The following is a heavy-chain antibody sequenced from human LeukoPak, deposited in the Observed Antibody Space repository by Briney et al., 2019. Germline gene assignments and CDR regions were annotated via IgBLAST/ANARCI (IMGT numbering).Heavy chain of an antibody. D-gene: IGHD3-9*01. V-gene: IGHV3-33*01. Sequence: GGSLRLSCAASGFSFSDYGMHWVRQAPGKGLEWVALIWYDGTNKYYADSVKGRFTVSRDNSKNTLFLQMNRLRVEDTAVYYCATSYYDILTGPTELNYGGEGTLVTVSS. J-gene: IGHJ4*01. CDR2: IWYDGTNK. CDR1: GFSFSDYG. CDR3: ATSYYDILTGPTELNY.